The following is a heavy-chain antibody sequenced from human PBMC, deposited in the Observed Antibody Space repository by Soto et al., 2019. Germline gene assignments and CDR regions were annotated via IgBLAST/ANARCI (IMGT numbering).Heavy chain of an antibody. Sequence: LSLTCTFTVGTSRSYYCSWIRQPPGKGLEWIGYIYYSGSTNYNPSLKSRVTISVDTSKNQFSLKLSSVTAADTAVYYCARYSSGWYIYWGQGTLVTVSS. CDR3: ARYSSGWYIY. D-gene: IGHD6-19*01. V-gene: IGHV4-59*01. CDR2: IYYSGST. J-gene: IGHJ4*02. CDR1: VGTSRSYY.